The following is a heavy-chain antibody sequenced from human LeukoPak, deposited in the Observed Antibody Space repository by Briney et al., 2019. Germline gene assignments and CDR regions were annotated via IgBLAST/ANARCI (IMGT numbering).Heavy chain of an antibody. CDR3: ARAPEAYCGGDCYLFDY. D-gene: IGHD2-21*01. J-gene: IGHJ4*02. V-gene: IGHV4-30-4*08. CDR2: IYYSGST. Sequence: PSETLSLTCTVSGGSISSGDYYWSWIRQPPGKGLEWIGYIYYSGSTYYNPSLKSRVTISVDTSKNQFSLKLSSVTAADTAVYYCARAPEAYCGGDCYLFDYWGQGTLVTVSS. CDR1: GGSISSGDYY.